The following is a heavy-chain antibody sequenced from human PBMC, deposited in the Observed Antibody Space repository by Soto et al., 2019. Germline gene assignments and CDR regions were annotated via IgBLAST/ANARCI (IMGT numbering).Heavy chain of an antibody. V-gene: IGHV3-33*03. D-gene: IGHD2-2*01. J-gene: IGHJ4*02. CDR1: GFTFSSYC. CDR2: IWYDGSNK. CDR3: ARSTSGAFDY. Sequence: GGSLSLSCAASGFTFSSYCMHWVRQAPGKGLEWVAVIWYDGSNKYYADSVKGRFTISRDNAKNSLYLQMNSLRAEDTAVYYCARSTSGAFDYWGQGTLVTVSS.